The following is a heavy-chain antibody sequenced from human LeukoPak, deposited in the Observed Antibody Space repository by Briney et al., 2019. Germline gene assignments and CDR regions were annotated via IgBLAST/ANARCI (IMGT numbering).Heavy chain of an antibody. CDR1: GGSISSYS. D-gene: IGHD1-26*01. Sequence: SETLSLTCTVSGGSISSYSWSWIRQPAGKGLEWIGRMFTSGSTNSNPSLKSRVTMSVDTSKNQFSLKLSSVTAADTAVYYCAREQMGATFDYWGQGTLVTVSS. V-gene: IGHV4-4*07. CDR3: AREQMGATFDY. CDR2: MFTSGST. J-gene: IGHJ4*02.